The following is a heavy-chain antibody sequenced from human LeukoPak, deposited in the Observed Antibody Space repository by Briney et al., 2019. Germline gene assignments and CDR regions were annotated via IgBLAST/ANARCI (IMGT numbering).Heavy chain of an antibody. Sequence: GGSLRLSCAASGFSFSDSAMQWVRQTSGKGLEWLGRIRSKPNNYATAYAASVKGSFTISRDDLKNTAYLQMDSLRTEDTAMYYCTRLREMATGYFDYWGQGTLVTVSS. J-gene: IGHJ4*02. CDR1: GFSFSDSA. V-gene: IGHV3-73*01. CDR2: IRSKPNNYAT. CDR3: TRLREMATGYFDY. D-gene: IGHD5-24*01.